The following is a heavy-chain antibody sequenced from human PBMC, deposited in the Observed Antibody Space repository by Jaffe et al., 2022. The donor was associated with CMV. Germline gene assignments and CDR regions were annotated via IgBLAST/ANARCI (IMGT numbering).Heavy chain of an antibody. CDR3: ARRGFHDLLTGPPGIGYFDY. D-gene: IGHD3-9*01. CDR2: VYHTGSA. J-gene: IGHJ4*02. Sequence: QLHLQESGPGQVKPSGTLSLTCTVSGGSMTNYYWGWIRQSPGKGLEWIGSVYHTGSAYYNPSLESRVTISVDTSKNHFSLMLNSLTAADTALYYCARRGFHDLLTGPPGIGYFDYWGQGTLVTVSS. CDR1: GGSMTNYY. V-gene: IGHV4-39*01.